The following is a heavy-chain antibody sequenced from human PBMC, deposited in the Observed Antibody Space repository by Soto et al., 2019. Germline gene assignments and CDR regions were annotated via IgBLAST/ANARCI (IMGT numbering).Heavy chain of an antibody. V-gene: IGHV3-23*01. J-gene: IGHJ5*02. CDR3: AKGEAGRIAAAGISWFDP. CDR1: GFTFSSYS. CDR2: ISGSGGST. Sequence: PGRSLRLYCAASGFTFSSYSMSWVRQAPGKGLEWVSAISGSGGSTYYADSVKGRFTISRDNSKNTLYLQMNSLRAEDTAVYYCAKGEAGRIAAAGISWFDPWGQGTLVTVSS. D-gene: IGHD6-13*01.